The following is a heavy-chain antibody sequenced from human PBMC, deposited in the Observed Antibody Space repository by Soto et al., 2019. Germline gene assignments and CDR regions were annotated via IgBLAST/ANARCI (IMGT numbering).Heavy chain of an antibody. CDR1: GGSISSGGYY. D-gene: IGHD3-3*01. V-gene: IGHV4-31*03. J-gene: IGHJ5*02. CDR2: IYYSGST. CDR3: AAYYDFWSGYGLGVAWFDP. Sequence: SETLSLTCTVSGGSISSGGYYWSWIRQHPGKGLEWIGYIYYSGSTYYNPSLKSRVTISVDTSKNQFSLKLSSVTAADTAVYYCAAYYDFWSGYGLGVAWFDPWGQGTLVTVSS.